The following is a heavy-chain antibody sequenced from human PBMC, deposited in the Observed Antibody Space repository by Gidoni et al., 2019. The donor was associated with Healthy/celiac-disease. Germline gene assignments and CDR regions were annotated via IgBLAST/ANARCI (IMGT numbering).Heavy chain of an antibody. Sequence: QVQLQQWGAGLLKPSETLSLTCAVYGGSFSGYYWSWIRQPPRKGLEWLGEINHSGSTNYNPSLKSRVTISVDTSKNQFSLKLSSVTAADTAVYYCARGRGYSYENYYYYYMDVWGKGTTVTVSS. CDR1: GGSFSGYY. V-gene: IGHV4-34*01. CDR3: ARGRGYSYENYYYYYMDV. CDR2: INHSGST. D-gene: IGHD5-18*01. J-gene: IGHJ6*03.